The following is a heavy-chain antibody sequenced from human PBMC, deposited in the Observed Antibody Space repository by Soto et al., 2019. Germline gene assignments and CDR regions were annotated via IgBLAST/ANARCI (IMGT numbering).Heavy chain of an antibody. Sequence: SETLSLTCAVYGGSFRGYYWNWIRQPPGKGLEWIGEIDHSGYTNYNPSLKSRVTISVDTSKNQFSLRLTSVTAADTAVYYCARVRDWFGPWGQGTLVTVSS. CDR2: IDHSGYT. CDR1: GGSFRGYY. D-gene: IGHD3-3*01. J-gene: IGHJ5*02. CDR3: ARVRDWFGP. V-gene: IGHV4-34*01.